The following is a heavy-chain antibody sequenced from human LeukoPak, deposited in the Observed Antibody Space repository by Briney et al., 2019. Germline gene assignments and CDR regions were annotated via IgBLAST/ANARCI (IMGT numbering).Heavy chain of an antibody. CDR1: GGTFSSYA. Sequence: SVKVSCKASGGTFSSYAISWARQAPGQGLEWMGGIIPIFGTANYAQKFQGRVTITADEFTSTAYMELSSLRSEDTAVYYCAREPYYDILTGYLDYWGQGTLVTVSS. V-gene: IGHV1-69*13. J-gene: IGHJ4*02. D-gene: IGHD3-9*01. CDR3: AREPYYDILTGYLDY. CDR2: IIPIFGTA.